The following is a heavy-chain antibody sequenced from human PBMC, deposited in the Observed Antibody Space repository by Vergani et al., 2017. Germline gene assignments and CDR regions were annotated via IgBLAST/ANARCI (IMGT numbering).Heavy chain of an antibody. CDR3: ARGGEYCSGGSCYYFDY. J-gene: IGHJ4*02. V-gene: IGHV1-69*01. D-gene: IGHD2-15*01. CDR2: IIPIFGTA. CDR1: GGTFSSYA. Sequence: QVQLVQSGAEVKKPGSSVKVSCKASGGTFSSYAISWVRQAPGQGLEWMGGIIPIFGTANYAQKFQGRVTITADESTSTAYMELSSLRSEDTAVYYCARGGEYCSGGSCYYFDYWGQGTLVTVSS.